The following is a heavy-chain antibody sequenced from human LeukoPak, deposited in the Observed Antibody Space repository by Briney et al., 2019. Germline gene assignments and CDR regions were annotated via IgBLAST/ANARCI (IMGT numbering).Heavy chain of an antibody. CDR2: IYPGESIYASENT. D-gene: IGHD1-14*01. J-gene: IGHJ4*02. CDR1: GVSISAYY. V-gene: IGHV4-4*07. CDR3: ARDEPAGYFDY. Sequence: SETLSLTCSVSGVSISAYYWSWIRQPAGKGLEWIGRIYPGESIYASENTNYNPSLKSRVSMSGDTSKNQVPLKLRSVTAADTAVYYCARDEPAGYFDYWGQGTLVTVSS.